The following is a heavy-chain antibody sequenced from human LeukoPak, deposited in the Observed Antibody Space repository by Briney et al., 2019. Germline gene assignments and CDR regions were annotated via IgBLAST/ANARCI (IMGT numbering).Heavy chain of an antibody. CDR3: AKAALGIYTQHDD. D-gene: IGHD1-14*01. CDR2: ISSSSSYI. CDR1: GFTFSSYS. Sequence: GGSLRLSCTASGFTFSSYSMNWVRQAPGKGLEWVSSISSSSSYIYYADSVKGRFTISRDNSKNTLLLQMNSLRAEDTAVYYCAKAALGIYTQHDDWGQGTLVTVSS. J-gene: IGHJ4*02. V-gene: IGHV3-21*04.